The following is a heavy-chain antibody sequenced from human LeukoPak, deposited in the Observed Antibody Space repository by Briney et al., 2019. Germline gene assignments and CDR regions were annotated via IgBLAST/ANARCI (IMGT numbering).Heavy chain of an antibody. CDR1: GGSISSGSYY. CDR3: ARDRDIAVAGTGYYYYYMDV. J-gene: IGHJ6*03. V-gene: IGHV4-61*02. CDR2: IYTSGST. D-gene: IGHD6-19*01. Sequence: PSQTLSLTCTVSGGSISSGSYYWSWIRQPAGKGLEWIGRIYTSGSTNYNPSLKSRVTISVDTSKNHFALKLSSVTAADTPVYYCARDRDIAVAGTGYYYYYMDVWGKGTTVTVSS.